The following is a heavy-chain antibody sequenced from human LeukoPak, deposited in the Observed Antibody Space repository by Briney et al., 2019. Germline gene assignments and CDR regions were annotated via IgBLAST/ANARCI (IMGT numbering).Heavy chain of an antibody. D-gene: IGHD2-15*01. Sequence: GASVKVSCKASGYTFTNYYMYWVRQAPGQGLECMGWINPNSGDTDYLQNFQGRVTMTRDTSLNTAYMELRSLRSDDTAVYYCARKYWAKNYYFDYWGQGTLVTVSS. J-gene: IGHJ4*02. V-gene: IGHV1-2*02. CDR1: GYTFTNYY. CDR2: INPNSGDT. CDR3: ARKYWAKNYYFDY.